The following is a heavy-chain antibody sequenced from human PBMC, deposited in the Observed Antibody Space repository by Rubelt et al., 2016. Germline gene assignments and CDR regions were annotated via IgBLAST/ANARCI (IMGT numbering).Heavy chain of an antibody. J-gene: IGHJ4*02. CDR3: ARERTRPLGALDS. Sequence: QVQLQESGPGLVKPSQTLSVTCTVSGGSISSGGYYWSWIRHHPGKGLEWIGYIYYRGRAYYNPSLESRPTISLDTSKNQCALRLNAMAAADTAVYYCARERTRPLGALDSWGQGTLVTVSA. D-gene: IGHD3-10*01. CDR1: GGSISSGGYY. CDR2: IYYRGRA. V-gene: IGHV4-31*03.